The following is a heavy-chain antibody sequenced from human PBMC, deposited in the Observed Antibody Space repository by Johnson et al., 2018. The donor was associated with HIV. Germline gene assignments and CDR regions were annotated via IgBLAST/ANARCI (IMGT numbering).Heavy chain of an antibody. CDR2: ITGTGGST. V-gene: IGHV3-23*04. D-gene: IGHD3-16*02. CDR1: RFTFSSYG. J-gene: IGHJ3*01. CDR3: AKDTRRKLVMITFGGVIAYH. Sequence: VQLVESGGGVVQPGGSLRLSSAASRFTFSSYGMSWVRQAPGKGLEWVSGITGTGGSTSYADSVTGRFTISRDNSKNSLYLQMNSLRAEDTALYYCAKDTRRKLVMITFGGVIAYHWGQGTMVTVSS.